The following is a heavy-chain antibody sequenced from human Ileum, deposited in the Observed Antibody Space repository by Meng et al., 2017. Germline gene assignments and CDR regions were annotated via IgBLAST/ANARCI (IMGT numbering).Heavy chain of an antibody. V-gene: IGHV2-5*02. J-gene: IGHJ5*02. CDR2: IYRDDEK. Sequence: TLKGFGPPRVNPPQTHPLTCTFSGFSLTTGAVGVGWFRQPPGKGLEWLAMIYRDDEKRFSPSLNSRLTITKDTSKSQVVLTMTNMDPVDTAAYYCARGRVGTWWFDPWGQGALVTVSS. CDR3: ARGRVGTWWFDP. D-gene: IGHD3-16*01. CDR1: GFSLTTGAVG.